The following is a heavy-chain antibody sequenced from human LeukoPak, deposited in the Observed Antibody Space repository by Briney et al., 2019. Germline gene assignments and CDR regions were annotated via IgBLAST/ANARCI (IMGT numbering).Heavy chain of an antibody. Sequence: GASVKVSCKASGYTFTGYYLHWVRQAPGQGLEWMGWINPNSGGTNYAQKFQGRVTMTRDTSISTAYMDLSRLRSDDTAVYYCARDWGVMVTAIHNYPYYWGQGTLVTVSS. CDR2: INPNSGGT. J-gene: IGHJ4*02. CDR3: ARDWGVMVTAIHNYPYY. D-gene: IGHD2-21*02. CDR1: GYTFTGYY. V-gene: IGHV1-2*02.